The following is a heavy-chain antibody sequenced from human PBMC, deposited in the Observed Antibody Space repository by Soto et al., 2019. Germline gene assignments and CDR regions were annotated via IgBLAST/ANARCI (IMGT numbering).Heavy chain of an antibody. CDR1: GFTFSSYD. J-gene: IGHJ6*02. CDR3: ARARGIVVVPAAIPVYGMDV. D-gene: IGHD2-2*02. V-gene: IGHV3-13*01. CDR2: IGTAGDT. Sequence: PGGSLRLSCAASGFTFSSYDMHWVRQATGKGLEWVSAIGTAGDTYYPGSVKGRFTISRENAKNSLYLQMNSLRAGDTAVYYCARARGIVVVPAAIPVYGMDVWGQGTTVTVSS.